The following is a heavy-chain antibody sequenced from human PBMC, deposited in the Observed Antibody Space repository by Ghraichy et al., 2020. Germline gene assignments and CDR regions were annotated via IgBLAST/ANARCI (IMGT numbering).Heavy chain of an antibody. CDR3: ARDIVEMATMGLWVY. D-gene: IGHD5-24*01. CDR2: ISYDGSNK. CDR1: GFTFSSYA. J-gene: IGHJ4*02. Sequence: GGSLRLSCAASGFTFSSYAMHWVRQAPGKGLEWVAVISYDGSNKYYADSVKGRFTISRDNSKNTLYLQMNSLRAEDTAVYYCARDIVEMATMGLWVYWGQGTLVTVSS. V-gene: IGHV3-30-3*01.